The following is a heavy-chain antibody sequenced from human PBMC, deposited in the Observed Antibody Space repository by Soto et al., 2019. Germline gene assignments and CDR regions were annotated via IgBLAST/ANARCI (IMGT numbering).Heavy chain of an antibody. CDR1: GGSISSYY. V-gene: IGHV4-59*01. Sequence: ETLSLTCTVSGGSISSYYWSWIRQPPGKGLEWIGYIYYSGSTNYNPSLKSRVTISVDTSKNQFSLKLSSVTAADTAVYYCARLSWVWLPDYYYYYMDVWGKGTTVTVSS. CDR2: IYYSGST. D-gene: IGHD5-12*01. J-gene: IGHJ6*03. CDR3: ARLSWVWLPDYYYYYMDV.